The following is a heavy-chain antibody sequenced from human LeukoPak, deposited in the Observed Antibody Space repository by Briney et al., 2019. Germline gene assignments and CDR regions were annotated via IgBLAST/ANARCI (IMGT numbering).Heavy chain of an antibody. D-gene: IGHD6-13*01. Sequence: GGSLRLSCAASGFTFSSYWMSWVRQAPGKGLEWVANIKQDGREKYYVDSVKGRFTISRDNAKNSLYLQMNSLRAEDTAVYYCARVFAAAVQAFDIWGQGTMVTVSS. CDR1: GFTFSSYW. CDR3: ARVFAAAVQAFDI. CDR2: IKQDGREK. V-gene: IGHV3-7*01. J-gene: IGHJ3*02.